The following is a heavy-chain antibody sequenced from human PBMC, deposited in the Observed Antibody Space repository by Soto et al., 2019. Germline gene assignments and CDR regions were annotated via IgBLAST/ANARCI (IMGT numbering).Heavy chain of an antibody. D-gene: IGHD6-13*01. J-gene: IGHJ4*02. Sequence: GESLKISCQSSGYTFSNFWIGWVRQLPGKGLEWMGIIYPGDHETRYSPSFHGKITISADRSINTAYLQWNSLEASDTAFYFCARSPRSSPYFDYWGQGALVTVSS. CDR1: GYTFSNFW. V-gene: IGHV5-51*01. CDR2: IYPGDHET. CDR3: ARSPRSSPYFDY.